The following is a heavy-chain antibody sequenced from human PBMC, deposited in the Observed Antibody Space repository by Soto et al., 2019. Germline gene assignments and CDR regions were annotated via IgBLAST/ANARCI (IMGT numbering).Heavy chain of an antibody. CDR1: GYTFTSYY. D-gene: IGHD3-3*01. J-gene: IGHJ4*02. CDR2: INPSGGST. Sequence: QVQLVQSGAEVKKPGASVKVSCKASGYTFTSYYMHWVRQAPGQGLEWMGIINPSGGSTSYAQKFQGRVTMTRAKSTSTVYMELSSLRSEDTAVYYCASDAQYYDFWSGYLTNFDYWGQGTLVTVSS. V-gene: IGHV1-46*01. CDR3: ASDAQYYDFWSGYLTNFDY.